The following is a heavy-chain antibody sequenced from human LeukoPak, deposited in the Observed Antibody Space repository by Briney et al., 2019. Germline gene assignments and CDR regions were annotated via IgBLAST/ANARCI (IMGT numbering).Heavy chain of an antibody. J-gene: IGHJ4*02. D-gene: IGHD3-22*01. CDR1: GYTFTSYG. CDR3: ARDNGIVVVIIPLDY. Sequence: GASVKVPCKASGYTFTSYGISWVRQAPGQGLEWMGWISAYNGNTNYAQKLQGRVTMTTDTSTSTAYMELRSLRSDDTAVYYCARDNGIVVVIIPLDYWGQGTLVTVSS. V-gene: IGHV1-18*01. CDR2: ISAYNGNT.